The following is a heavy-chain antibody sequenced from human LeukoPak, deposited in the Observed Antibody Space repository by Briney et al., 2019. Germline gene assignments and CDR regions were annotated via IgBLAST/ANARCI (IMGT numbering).Heavy chain of an antibody. CDR3: ARRGKMATTY. V-gene: IGHV4-34*01. CDR2: INHSGST. J-gene: IGHJ4*02. CDR1: GGSFSGYY. D-gene: IGHD5-24*01. Sequence: SETLSLTCAVYGGSFSGYYWSWIRQPPGKGLEWIGEINHSGSTNYNPSLKSRVTISVDTSKNQFSLKLSSVTAADTAVYYCARRGKMATTYWGQGTLVTVSS.